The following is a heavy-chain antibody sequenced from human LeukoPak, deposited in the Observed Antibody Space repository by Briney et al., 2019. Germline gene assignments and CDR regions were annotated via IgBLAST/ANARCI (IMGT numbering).Heavy chain of an antibody. J-gene: IGHJ4*02. CDR3: ASDRGGLSSIAAAGRFDY. V-gene: IGHV3-7*01. CDR2: IKQDGSEK. D-gene: IGHD6-13*01. CDR1: GFTFSSYW. Sequence: GGSLRLSCAAYGFTFSSYWMSWVRQAPGKGLEWVANIKQDGSEKYCVDSVKGRFTISRDNAKNSLYLQMNSLRAEDTAVYYCASDRGGLSSIAAAGRFDYWGQGTLVTVSS.